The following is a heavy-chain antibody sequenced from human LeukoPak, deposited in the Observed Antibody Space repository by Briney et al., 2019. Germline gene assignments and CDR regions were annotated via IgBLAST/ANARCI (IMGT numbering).Heavy chain of an antibody. Sequence: SETLSLTCTVSGGSISSSTFYWGWIRQPPGKGLEWIGSINYSGSTYYNPSLKSRVTISVDTSKNQFSLKLSSVTAADTALYYCASPGGVTMGVAFDYWGQGTLVTVSS. J-gene: IGHJ4*02. CDR1: GGSISSSTFY. D-gene: IGHD4/OR15-4a*01. V-gene: IGHV4-39*01. CDR3: ASPGGVTMGVAFDY. CDR2: INYSGST.